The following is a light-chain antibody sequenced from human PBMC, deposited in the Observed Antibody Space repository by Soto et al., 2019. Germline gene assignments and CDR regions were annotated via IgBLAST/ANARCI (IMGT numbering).Light chain of an antibody. V-gene: IGLV2-14*03. CDR3: ISYTTSSTLLV. J-gene: IGLJ2*01. Sequence: QSALTQPASVSGSPGQSITISCTGTSSDVGGYNYVSWYQQHPGKAPKLMIYDVSNRPSGVSNRFSGSNSGNTASLTISGLQAEDEADYYCISYTTSSTLLVFGGGTKLTVL. CDR1: SSDVGGYNY. CDR2: DVS.